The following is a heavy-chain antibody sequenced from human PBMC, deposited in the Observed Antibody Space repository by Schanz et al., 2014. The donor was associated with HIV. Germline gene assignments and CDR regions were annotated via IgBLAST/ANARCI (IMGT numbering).Heavy chain of an antibody. J-gene: IGHJ5*02. D-gene: IGHD6-13*01. V-gene: IGHV3-11*01. CDR3: AKDAYSSTWYLGENWFDP. CDR1: GFTFSDYY. Sequence: QEQLVESGGGLVKPGGSLRLSCAASGFTFSDYYMSWVRQAPGKGLEWVSYISGSGNTIYYADSVKGRFTISRDNSKNTLYLQMRSLRPEDTAVYYCAKDAYSSTWYLGENWFDPWGQGTLVTVSS. CDR2: ISGSGNTI.